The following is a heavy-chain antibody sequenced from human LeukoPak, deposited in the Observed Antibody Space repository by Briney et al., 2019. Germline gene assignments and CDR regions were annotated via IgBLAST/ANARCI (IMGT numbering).Heavy chain of an antibody. CDR1: GFTFSSYW. D-gene: IGHD2-2*03. CDR3: AKDGYCSSTSCYIGDYYYYGMDV. V-gene: IGHV3-74*01. Sequence: PGGSLRLSCAASGFTFSSYWMHWVRQAPGKGLVWVSRINSDGSSTSYADSVKGRFTISRDNSKNTLYLQMNSLRAEDTAVYYCAKDGYCSSTSCYIGDYYYYGMDVWGQGTTVTVSS. CDR2: INSDGSST. J-gene: IGHJ6*02.